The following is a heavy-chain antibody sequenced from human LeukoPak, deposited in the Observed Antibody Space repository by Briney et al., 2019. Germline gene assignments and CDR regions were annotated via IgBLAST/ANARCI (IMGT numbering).Heavy chain of an antibody. CDR3: ARLEAAAGTVGY. CDR1: GGSISSYY. D-gene: IGHD6-13*01. Sequence: SETLSLTCTVSGGSISSYYWSWIRQPLGKGLEWIGYIYYSGSTNYSPSLKSRVTISVDTSKNQFSLKLSSVTAADTAVYYCARLEAAAGTVGYWGQGTLVTVSS. CDR2: IYYSGST. V-gene: IGHV4-59*01. J-gene: IGHJ4*02.